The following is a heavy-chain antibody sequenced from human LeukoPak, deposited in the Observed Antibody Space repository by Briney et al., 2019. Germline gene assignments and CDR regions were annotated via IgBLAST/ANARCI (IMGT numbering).Heavy chain of an antibody. J-gene: IGHJ6*03. Sequence: SETLSLTCTVSGGSISSYYWSWIRQPPGKGLEWIGYIYYSGSTNYNPSLKSRVTISVDTSKNQFSLKLSSVTAADTAVYYCVRVSEGSGSYYNAYYYYYMDVWGKGTTVTISS. CDR1: GGSISSYY. CDR3: VRVSEGSGSYYNAYYYYYMDV. V-gene: IGHV4-59*01. D-gene: IGHD3-10*01. CDR2: IYYSGST.